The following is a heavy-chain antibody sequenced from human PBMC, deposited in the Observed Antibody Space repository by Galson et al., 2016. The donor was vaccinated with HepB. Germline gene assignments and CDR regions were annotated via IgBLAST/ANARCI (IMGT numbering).Heavy chain of an antibody. CDR2: IYHSGST. CDR1: GGSISSGGYH. Sequence: LSLTCTVSGGSISSGGYHWSWIRQHPGKGLEWIGYIYHSGSTYYNPSLKSRVTISVDTSKNQFSLKLSSVTAADTAVYYCARRVAVAGIYYFDYWGRGTLVTVSS. D-gene: IGHD6-19*01. V-gene: IGHV4-31*03. J-gene: IGHJ4*01. CDR3: ARRVAVAGIYYFDY.